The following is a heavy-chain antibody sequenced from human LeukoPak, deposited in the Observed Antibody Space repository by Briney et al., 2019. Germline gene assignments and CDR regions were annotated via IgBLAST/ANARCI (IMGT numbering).Heavy chain of an antibody. CDR1: GFTFNNYA. J-gene: IGHJ5*02. D-gene: IGHD3-22*01. Sequence: GGSLRLSCAASGFTFNNYAMSWVRQAPGKGPEWLSAISGSGGSTTDADSVKGRFTTSRDNSKSTLYLQMNSLRAEVTAIYYCAKIFHTDGYYLGEHLFDAWGQGTLVTVSS. V-gene: IGHV3-23*01. CDR3: AKIFHTDGYYLGEHLFDA. CDR2: ISGSGGST.